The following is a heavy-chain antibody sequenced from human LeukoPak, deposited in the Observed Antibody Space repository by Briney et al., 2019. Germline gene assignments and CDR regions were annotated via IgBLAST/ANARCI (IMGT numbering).Heavy chain of an antibody. J-gene: IGHJ4*02. CDR2: IYYSGST. V-gene: IGHV4-59*11. CDR1: GGSISGHY. Sequence: PSETLSLTCTVSGGSISGHYWSWIRQPPGKGLEWIGFIYYSGSTNYNPSLKSRVTISVDTSKNQFSLKLSSVTAADTAVYYCARDWRRNYYGSGSYLHFDYWGQGTLVTVSS. D-gene: IGHD3-10*01. CDR3: ARDWRRNYYGSGSYLHFDY.